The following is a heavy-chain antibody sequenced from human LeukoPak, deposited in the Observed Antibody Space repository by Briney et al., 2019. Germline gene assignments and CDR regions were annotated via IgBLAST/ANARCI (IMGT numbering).Heavy chain of an antibody. V-gene: IGHV3-33*06. CDR1: GFTFSSYG. CDR2: IWYDGSNK. J-gene: IGHJ4*02. CDR3: PKETGGLFDY. D-gene: IGHD2-8*02. Sequence: GGSLRPSCAASGFTFSSYGMHWVRQAPGKGLEWVAVIWYDGSNKYYADSVKGRFTISRDNSKNTLYLQMNSLRAEDTAVYYCPKETGGLFDYWGQGTLVTVSS.